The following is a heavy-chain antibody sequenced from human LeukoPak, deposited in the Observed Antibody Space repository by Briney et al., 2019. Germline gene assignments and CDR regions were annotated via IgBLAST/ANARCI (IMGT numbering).Heavy chain of an antibody. D-gene: IGHD3-10*01. J-gene: IGHJ3*01. CDR2: IYYSGST. CDR1: GGSISSNSYY. CDR3: AKPSNYYGSATDAFDF. Sequence: SETLSLTCAVSGGSISSNSYYWGWIRQPPGKGLEWIGSIYYSGSTYYNPSLKSRVTISVDTSKNHFSLKLNSVTAADTAVYYCAKPSNYYGSATDAFDFWGQGTMVTVSS. V-gene: IGHV4-39*07.